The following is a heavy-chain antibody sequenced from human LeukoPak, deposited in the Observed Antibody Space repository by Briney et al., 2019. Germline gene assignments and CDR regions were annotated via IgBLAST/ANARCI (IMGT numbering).Heavy chain of an antibody. CDR1: GFTFSSYA. V-gene: IGHV3-23*01. J-gene: IGHJ4*02. CDR3: ASTAGYSYYFDY. CDR2: ISGSGGST. Sequence: AGGSLRLTCAASGFTFSSYAMSWVRQAPGKGLEWVSAISGSGGSTYYADSVKGRFTISRDNSKNTLYLQMNSLRAEDTAVYYCASTAGYSYYFDYWGQGTLVTVSS. D-gene: IGHD2-15*01.